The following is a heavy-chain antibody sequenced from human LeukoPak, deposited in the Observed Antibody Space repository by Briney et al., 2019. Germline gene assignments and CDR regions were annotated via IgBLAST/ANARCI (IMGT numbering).Heavy chain of an antibody. CDR1: GGSFSGYY. D-gene: IGHD3-10*01. V-gene: IGHV4-34*01. J-gene: IGHJ4*02. CDR3: ARSGEGNDFDY. CDR2: INHSGSA. Sequence: SETLSLTCAVYGGSFSGYYWSWIRQPPGKGLEWIGEINHSGSANYNPSLKSRVTISVDTSKNQFSLKLSSVTAADTAVYYCARSGEGNDFDYWGQGTLVTVSS.